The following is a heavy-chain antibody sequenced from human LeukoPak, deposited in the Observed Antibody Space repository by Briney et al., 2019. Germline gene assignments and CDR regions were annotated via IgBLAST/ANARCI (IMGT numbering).Heavy chain of an antibody. CDR3: TREDHSNYNY. Sequence: GGSLRLSCAASGFTFSSYAMSWVRQAPGKGLEWVSSISSSSSYIYYADSVKGRFTISRDNAKNSLYLQMKSLRAEDTAVYYCTREDHSNYNYWGQGTLVTVSS. CDR2: ISSSSSYI. CDR1: GFTFSSYA. D-gene: IGHD4-11*01. J-gene: IGHJ4*02. V-gene: IGHV3-21*01.